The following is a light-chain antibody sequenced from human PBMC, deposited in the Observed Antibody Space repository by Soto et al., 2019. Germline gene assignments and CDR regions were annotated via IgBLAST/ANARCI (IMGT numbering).Light chain of an antibody. Sequence: DIQMTQSPSTLSASVGDRVTITCRASQSISSWLAWYQQKPGKAPKLLIYEASSLESGAPSRFSSSRSGTEFTLTIISLQPDDFATDYCQQYNSYSPRTFGQGTKVEIK. CDR2: EAS. J-gene: IGKJ1*01. CDR1: QSISSW. V-gene: IGKV1-5*03. CDR3: QQYNSYSPRT.